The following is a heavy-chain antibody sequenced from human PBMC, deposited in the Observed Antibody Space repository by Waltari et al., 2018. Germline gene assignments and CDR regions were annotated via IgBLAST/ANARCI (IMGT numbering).Heavy chain of an antibody. CDR2: IYHSGST. V-gene: IGHV4-38-2*01. CDR3: AGCHTAMVERGFDP. CDR1: GYSISSGYY. D-gene: IGHD5-18*01. Sequence: QVQLQESGPGLVKPSETLSLTCAVSGYSISSGYYWGWIRQPPGKGLAWIGSIYHSGSTYYNPSLKSRVTIAVDTSKNQFSLKLSSVTAADTAVYYCAGCHTAMVERGFDPWGQGTLVTVSS. J-gene: IGHJ5*02.